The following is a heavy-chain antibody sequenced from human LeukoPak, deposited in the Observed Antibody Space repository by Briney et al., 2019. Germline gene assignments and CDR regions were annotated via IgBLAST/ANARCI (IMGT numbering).Heavy chain of an antibody. CDR2: INHSGST. CDR3: ARGIGNYYGSGSFHFDY. CDR1: GGSFSGYY. V-gene: IGHV4-34*01. D-gene: IGHD3-10*01. Sequence: SETLSLTCAVYGGSFSGYYWSWIRQPPGKGLEWIGEINHSGSTNYNPSLKSRVTISVDTSKNQFSLKLSSVTAADTAVYYCARGIGNYYGSGSFHFDYWGQGTLVTVSS. J-gene: IGHJ4*02.